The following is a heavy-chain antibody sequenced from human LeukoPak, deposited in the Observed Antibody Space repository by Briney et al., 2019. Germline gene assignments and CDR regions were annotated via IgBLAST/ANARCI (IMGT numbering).Heavy chain of an antibody. CDR2: IIPIFGTA. CDR1: GGTFSSYA. J-gene: IGHJ4*02. V-gene: IGHV1-69*05. Sequence: SVKVSCKASGGTFSSYAISWVRQAPGQGLEWMGGIIPIFGTANYAQKFQGRVTITTDESTSTAYMELSSLRSGDTAVYYCARDGRDGYTDVAHFDYWGQGTLVTVSS. CDR3: ARDGRDGYTDVAHFDY. D-gene: IGHD5-24*01.